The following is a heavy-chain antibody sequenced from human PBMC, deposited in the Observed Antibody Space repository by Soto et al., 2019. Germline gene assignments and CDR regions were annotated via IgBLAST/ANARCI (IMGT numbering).Heavy chain of an antibody. D-gene: IGHD3-3*02. CDR2: ISSSSSYI. CDR1: GFTFSSYX. Sequence: GGSLRLSCAASGFTFSSYXMXWVXQAPGKGLEWVSSISSSSSYIYYADSVKGRFTISRDNAKNSLYLQMNSLRAEDTAVYYCASGEAWSFLEWFSPFDYWGQGTLVTVSS. J-gene: IGHJ4*02. CDR3: ASGEAWSFLEWFSPFDY. V-gene: IGHV3-21*01.